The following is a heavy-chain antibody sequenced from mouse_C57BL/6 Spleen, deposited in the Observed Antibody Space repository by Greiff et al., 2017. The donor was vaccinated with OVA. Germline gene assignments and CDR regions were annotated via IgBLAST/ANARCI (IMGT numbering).Heavy chain of an antibody. J-gene: IGHJ4*01. Sequence: EVKLQESGGDLVKPGGSLKLSCAASGFTFSSYGMSWVRQTPDKRLVWVATISSGGSYTYYPDSVKGRFTISRDNAKNTLYLQMSSLKSEDTAMEYCASPLDYGSSFDGMDYWGQGTSVTVSA. CDR3: ASPLDYGSSFDGMDY. CDR1: GFTFSSYG. CDR2: ISSGGSYT. V-gene: IGHV5-6*01. D-gene: IGHD1-1*01.